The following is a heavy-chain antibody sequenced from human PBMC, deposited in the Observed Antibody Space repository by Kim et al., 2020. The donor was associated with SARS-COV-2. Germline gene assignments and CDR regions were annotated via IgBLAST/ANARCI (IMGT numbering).Heavy chain of an antibody. Sequence: SETLSLTCTVSGGSISSSSYYWGWIRQPPGKGLEWIGSIYYSGSTYYNPSLKSRVTISVDTSKNQFSLKLSSVTAADTAVYYCARPGYNWNGIFDYWGQGTLVTVSS. V-gene: IGHV4-39*01. D-gene: IGHD1-20*01. CDR2: IYYSGST. J-gene: IGHJ4*02. CDR1: GGSISSSSYY. CDR3: ARPGYNWNGIFDY.